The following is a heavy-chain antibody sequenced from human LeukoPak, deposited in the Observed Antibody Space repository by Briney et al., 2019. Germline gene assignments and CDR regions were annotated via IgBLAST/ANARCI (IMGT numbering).Heavy chain of an antibody. CDR1: GTSIRSGSYY. V-gene: IGHV4-61*02. CDR3: AREGIAAADTYYYYYMDV. CDR2: MYIGGRT. Sequence: SETLSLTCTVTGTSIRSGSYYWNWIRQAAGKGLEWIGRMYIGGRTTYNPSLKSRVTISLETTENQFSLRLRSVTAADTAVYYCAREGIAAADTYYYYYMDVWGKGTWVTVSS. J-gene: IGHJ6*03. D-gene: IGHD6-25*01.